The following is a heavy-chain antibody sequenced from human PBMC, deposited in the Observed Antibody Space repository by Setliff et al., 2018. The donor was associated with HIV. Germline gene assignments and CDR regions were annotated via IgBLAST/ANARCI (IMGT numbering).Heavy chain of an antibody. V-gene: IGHV1-18*01. D-gene: IGHD4-4*01. Sequence: GASVKVSCKASNYTFTNYAITWVRQAPGQRPEWMGWISAYDGDTKYAQKFHNRLSMTADTSTTTAYMDLRGLTSDDTGVYYCARVGLSAVPFPTVYRGQGTLVTVSS. CDR1: NYTFTNYA. CDR3: ARVGLSAVPFPTVY. J-gene: IGHJ4*02. CDR2: ISAYDGDT.